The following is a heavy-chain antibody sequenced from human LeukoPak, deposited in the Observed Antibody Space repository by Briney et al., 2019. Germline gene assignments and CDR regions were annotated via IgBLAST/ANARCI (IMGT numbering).Heavy chain of an antibody. J-gene: IGHJ4*02. V-gene: IGHV3-7*04. CDR2: IKEDGSDA. CDR3: ARDIPYGLSYFDY. CDR1: GFTFRSFW. D-gene: IGHD2-2*02. Sequence: GGSLRLSCSVSGFTFRSFWMTWVRQAPGKGLELLVNIKEDGSDANYVDAVKGRFTISRDNAKDSLYLQMNSVRPEDTAVYYCARDIPYGLSYFDYWGQGTLVTVSS.